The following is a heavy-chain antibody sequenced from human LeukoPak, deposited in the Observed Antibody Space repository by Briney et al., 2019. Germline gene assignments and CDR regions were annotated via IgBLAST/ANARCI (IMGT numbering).Heavy chain of an antibody. J-gene: IGHJ6*03. Sequence: PGGSLRLSCAASGFTFDDYGMSWVRQAPGKGLEWVSGINWNGGSTGYADSVKGRFTISRDNAKNSLYLQMNSLRAEDTAVYYCARVSVRYSSSWYLISYYYYYMDVWGKGTTVTISS. V-gene: IGHV3-20*04. CDR2: INWNGGST. D-gene: IGHD6-13*01. CDR1: GFTFDDYG. CDR3: ARVSVRYSSSWYLISYYYYYMDV.